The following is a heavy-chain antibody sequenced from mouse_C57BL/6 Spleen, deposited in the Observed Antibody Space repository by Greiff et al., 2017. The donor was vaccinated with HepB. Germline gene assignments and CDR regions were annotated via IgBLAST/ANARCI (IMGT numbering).Heavy chain of an antibody. CDR1: GFTFSDYY. CDR2: ISNGGGST. CDR3: ASIYYGNSFAY. D-gene: IGHD2-1*01. J-gene: IGHJ3*01. Sequence: DVQLVESGGGLVQPGGSLKLSCAASGFTFSDYYMYWVRQTPEKRLEWVAYISNGGGSTYYPDTVKGRFTISRDNAKNTLYLQMSRLKSEDTAMYYCASIYYGNSFAYWGQGTLVTVSA. V-gene: IGHV5-12*01.